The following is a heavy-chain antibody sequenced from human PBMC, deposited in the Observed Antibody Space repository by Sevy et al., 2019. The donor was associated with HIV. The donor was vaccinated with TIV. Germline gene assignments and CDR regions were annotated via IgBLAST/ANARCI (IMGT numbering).Heavy chain of an antibody. D-gene: IGHD3-10*01. Sequence: SETLSLTCAVYGGSFSGYYWSWIRQPPGKGLEWIGEINHSGSTNYNPSLKRRVTISVDTSKNQFSLKLRSVTAADTAGYYCARELRWFGELFGGHGVWFDPWGQGTLVTVSS. CDR1: GGSFSGYY. CDR2: INHSGST. V-gene: IGHV4-34*01. J-gene: IGHJ5*02. CDR3: ARELRWFGELFGGHGVWFDP.